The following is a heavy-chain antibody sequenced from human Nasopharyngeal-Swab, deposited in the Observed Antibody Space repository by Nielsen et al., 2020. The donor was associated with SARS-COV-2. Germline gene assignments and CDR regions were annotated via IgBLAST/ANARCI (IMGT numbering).Heavy chain of an antibody. V-gene: IGHV1-3*01. CDR3: ASSDPNYGDYAYY. CDR2: INAGNANT. Sequence: ASVKVSCKASGYSFTSYAMHWVRQAPGQRLEWMGWINAGNANTRYSPKFQGRLTITRDTSASTAYMELSSLRSEDTAVYYCASSDPNYGDYAYYWGQGTLVTVSS. D-gene: IGHD4-17*01. J-gene: IGHJ4*02. CDR1: GYSFTSYA.